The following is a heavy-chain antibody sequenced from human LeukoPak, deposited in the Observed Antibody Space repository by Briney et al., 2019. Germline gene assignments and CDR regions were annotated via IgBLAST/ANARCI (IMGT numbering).Heavy chain of an antibody. V-gene: IGHV1-8*01. CDR3: ARHSGYDWDFQH. CDR1: GYTFTSYD. J-gene: IGHJ1*01. Sequence: ASVKVSCRASGYTFTSYDINWVRQATGQGLEWMGWMNPNSGNTGYAQKFQGRVTMTRNTSISTAYMELSSLRSEDTAVYYCARHSGYDWDFQHWGQGTLVTVSS. D-gene: IGHD5-12*01. CDR2: MNPNSGNT.